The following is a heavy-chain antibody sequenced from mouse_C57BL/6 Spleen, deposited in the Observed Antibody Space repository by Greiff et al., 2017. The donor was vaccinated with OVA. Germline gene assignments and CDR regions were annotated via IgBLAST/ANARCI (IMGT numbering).Heavy chain of an antibody. J-gene: IGHJ1*03. CDR1: GFTFSDYY. V-gene: IGHV5-16*01. D-gene: IGHD1-1*01. Sequence: EVMLVESEGGLVQPGSSMKLSCTASGFTFSDYYMAWVRQVPEKGLEWVANINYDGSSTYYLDSLKSRFIISRDNAKNILYLQMSSLKSEDTATYYCARDMRYYGSGYFDVWGTGTTVTVSA. CDR2: INYDGSST. CDR3: ARDMRYYGSGYFDV.